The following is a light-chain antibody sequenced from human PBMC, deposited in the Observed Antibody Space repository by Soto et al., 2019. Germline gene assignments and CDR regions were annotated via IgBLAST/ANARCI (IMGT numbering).Light chain of an antibody. CDR1: QSIRSY. Sequence: DIQLTQSPSSLSSSVLDKFTITCRASQSIRSYLNWVQQKPGKAPKLLIYDASSLQTGVPSRFSGSGSGTDFSLTISSLQPEDFATYYCQQSYSTPPWTFGQGTKVDIK. J-gene: IGKJ1*01. CDR2: DAS. CDR3: QQSYSTPPWT. V-gene: IGKV1-39*01.